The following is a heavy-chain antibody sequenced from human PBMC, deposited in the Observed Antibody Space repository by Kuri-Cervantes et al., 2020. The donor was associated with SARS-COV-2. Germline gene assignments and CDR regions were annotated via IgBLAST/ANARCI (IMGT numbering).Heavy chain of an antibody. J-gene: IGHJ4*02. CDR3: ARVPIAAPDY. V-gene: IGHV3-21*01. CDR1: GFTFSSYS. CDR2: ISSSSSYI. D-gene: IGHD6-6*01. Sequence: WGSLRLSCAASGFTFSSYSMNWVRQAPGKGLEWVSSISSSSSYIYYADSVKGRFTISSDNAKNSLYLQMHSLRAEDTAVYYCARVPIAAPDYWGQGTLVTVSS.